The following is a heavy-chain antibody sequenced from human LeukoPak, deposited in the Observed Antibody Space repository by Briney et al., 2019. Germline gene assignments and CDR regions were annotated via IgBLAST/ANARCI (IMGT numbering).Heavy chain of an antibody. V-gene: IGHV3-23*01. CDR2: ISGSGGST. Sequence: GGSLRLSCAASGFTFSSYAMSWVRQAPGKGLEWVSAISGSGGSTYYADSVKGRFTIPRDNSKNTLYLQMNSLRAEDTAVYYCAKSDSSGYYASNFDYWGQGTLVTVSS. CDR3: AKSDSSGYYASNFDY. D-gene: IGHD3-22*01. J-gene: IGHJ4*02. CDR1: GFTFSSYA.